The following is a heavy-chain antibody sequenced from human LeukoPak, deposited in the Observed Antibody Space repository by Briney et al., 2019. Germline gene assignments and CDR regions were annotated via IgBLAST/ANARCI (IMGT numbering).Heavy chain of an antibody. J-gene: IGHJ4*02. CDR3: AKDGSGWFWGCFDY. Sequence: GGSLRLSCAASGFTFSSYAMSWVRQAPGKGLEWVSAISGSGGSTYYADSVKGRFTISRDNSKNTLYPQMNSLRAEDTAVYYCAKDGSGWFWGCFDYWGQGTLVTVSS. V-gene: IGHV3-23*01. D-gene: IGHD6-19*01. CDR1: GFTFSSYA. CDR2: ISGSGGST.